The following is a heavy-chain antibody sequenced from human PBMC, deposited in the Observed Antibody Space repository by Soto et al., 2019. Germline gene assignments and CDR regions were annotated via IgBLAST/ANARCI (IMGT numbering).Heavy chain of an antibody. J-gene: IGHJ2*01. V-gene: IGHV1-3*01. CDR2: INAGNGNT. CDR3: ARAPSWWYFDL. Sequence: ASVKGSCKAFGYTFTSYAMHWVRQAPGQRLEWMGWINAGNGNTKYSQKFQGRVTITRDTSASTAYMELSSLRSEDTAVYYCARAPSWWYFDLWGRGTLVTVSS. CDR1: GYTFTSYA.